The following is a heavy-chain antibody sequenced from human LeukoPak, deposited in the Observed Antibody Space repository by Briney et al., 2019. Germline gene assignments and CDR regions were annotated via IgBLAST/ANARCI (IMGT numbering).Heavy chain of an antibody. CDR1: GFTFSSDA. CDR3: AKDYAPTRDGYNYGYFRLSDY. J-gene: IGHJ4*02. V-gene: IGHV3-23*01. D-gene: IGHD5-24*01. CDR2: ISGSGGST. Sequence: GGSLRLSSAASGFTFSSDAMSWVRRAPGEGLEWCSAISGSGGSTYYAASLKGRFTISRDNSKNTLYLQMNSLRAEDTAVYYCAKDYAPTRDGYNYGYFRLSDYWGQGTLVTVSS.